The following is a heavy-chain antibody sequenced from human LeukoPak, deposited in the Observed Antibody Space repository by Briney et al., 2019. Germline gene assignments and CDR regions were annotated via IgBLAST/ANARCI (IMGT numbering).Heavy chain of an antibody. CDR3: ARDVFYDFWLAYNWFDP. Sequence: GGSLRLSCAASGFTFSSYSMNWVRQAPGKGLEWVSYISSSSSTIYYADSVKGRFTISRDNAKNSLYLQMNSLRAEDTAVYYCARDVFYDFWLAYNWFDPWGQGTLVTVSS. CDR1: GFTFSSYS. J-gene: IGHJ5*02. D-gene: IGHD3-3*01. V-gene: IGHV3-48*04. CDR2: ISSSSSTI.